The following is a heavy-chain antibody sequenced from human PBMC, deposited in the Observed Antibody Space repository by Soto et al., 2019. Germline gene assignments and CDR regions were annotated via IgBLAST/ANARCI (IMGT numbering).Heavy chain of an antibody. Sequence: GASVKVSCKASGGTFSSYAISWVRQAPGQGLEWMGGIIPIFGTANYEQKFKGRVTITADESTSTAYMELSSLRYEETAVYYCASGVWSGYYGDYWGQGTLVTVSS. CDR2: IIPIFGTA. J-gene: IGHJ4*02. CDR1: GGTFSSYA. V-gene: IGHV1-69*13. CDR3: ASGVWSGYYGDY. D-gene: IGHD3-3*01.